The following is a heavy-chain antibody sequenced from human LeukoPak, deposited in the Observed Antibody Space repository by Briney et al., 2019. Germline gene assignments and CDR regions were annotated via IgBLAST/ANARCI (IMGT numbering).Heavy chain of an antibody. CDR3: ARDGTPSYSTGWVYMDV. Sequence: PGGSLRLSCAASGFTFSSYEMNWVRQAPGKGLEWISYISGSGTVTHYADPMEGRFTISRDNTKNSLYLQMNSLRGEDTAVYYCARDGTPSYSTGWVYMDVWGKGTTVTISS. D-gene: IGHD6-25*01. CDR1: GFTFSSYE. CDR2: ISGSGTVT. J-gene: IGHJ6*04. V-gene: IGHV3-48*03.